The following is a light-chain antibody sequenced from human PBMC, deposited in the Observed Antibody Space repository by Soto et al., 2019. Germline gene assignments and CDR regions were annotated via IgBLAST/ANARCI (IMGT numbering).Light chain of an antibody. V-gene: IGKV1-13*02. CDR3: QQFNSYPIT. Sequence: AIQLTQSPSSLSASVGDTVTITCRAGQGITAALAWYQQKPGKAPKLLISIASSLETGVPSRFSGSGSGTDFTLTITNLQPEDFATYYCQQFNSYPITFGQGTRLEIK. CDR2: IAS. J-gene: IGKJ5*01. CDR1: QGITAA.